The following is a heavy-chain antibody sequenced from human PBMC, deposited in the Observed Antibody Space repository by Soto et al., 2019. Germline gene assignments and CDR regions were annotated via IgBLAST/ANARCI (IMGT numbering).Heavy chain of an antibody. D-gene: IGHD2-21*02. J-gene: IGHJ4*02. CDR1: GFTFSAYS. CDR3: AKDVISGDGFWLMGH. CDR2: IYGNGAGI. Sequence: LRLSCAASGFTFSAYSMTWVRQAPGKGLESVSGIYGNGAGIQYADSVRGRFTISRDNSKNTLYLQMNSLRAEDTAVYYCAKDVISGDGFWLMGHWGQGTLVAVAS. V-gene: IGHV3-23*01.